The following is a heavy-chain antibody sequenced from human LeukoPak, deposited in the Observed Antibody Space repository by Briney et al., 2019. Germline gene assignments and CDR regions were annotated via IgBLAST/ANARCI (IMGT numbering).Heavy chain of an antibody. Sequence: GGSLRLSCTTSGISFGDYAMTWVRQAPGKGLEWVGFIRSKAYGATIEYAASVKGRFTISRDDSKSIAYLQMNSLKTEDTAVYYCTRGRSYFVYWGQGTLVTVSS. CDR1: GISFGDYA. CDR2: IRSKAYGATI. CDR3: TRGRSYFVY. J-gene: IGHJ4*02. V-gene: IGHV3-49*04.